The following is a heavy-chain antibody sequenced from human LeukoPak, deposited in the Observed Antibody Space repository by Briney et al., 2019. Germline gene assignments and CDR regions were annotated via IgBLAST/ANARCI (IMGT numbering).Heavy chain of an antibody. CDR2: ISGSGGST. CDR1: GFTFSSYA. D-gene: IGHD1-26*01. Sequence: GGSLRLSCAASGFTFSSYAMSWVRQAPGKGLEWVSAISGSGGSTYYADSVKGRFTISRDNSKNTLYLQMNSLRAEDTAVYYCANNQNSGSNTRVDYWGQGTLVTVSP. CDR3: ANNQNSGSNTRVDY. J-gene: IGHJ4*02. V-gene: IGHV3-23*01.